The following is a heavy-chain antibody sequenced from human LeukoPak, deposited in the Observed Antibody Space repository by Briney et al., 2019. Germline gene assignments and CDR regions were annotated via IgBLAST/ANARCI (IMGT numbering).Heavy chain of an antibody. V-gene: IGHV1-18*01. CDR2: ISAYDGYT. D-gene: IGHD3-10*01. Sequence: ASVKVSCKASGYTFTSYDINWVRQAPGQGLEWVGWISAYDGYTSYSQKLQDRVTMTTDASTTTAYLEVRSLRSDDTAVYYCARDLATYGSGGRYWGQGTPVTVSS. J-gene: IGHJ4*02. CDR1: GYTFTSYD. CDR3: ARDLATYGSGGRY.